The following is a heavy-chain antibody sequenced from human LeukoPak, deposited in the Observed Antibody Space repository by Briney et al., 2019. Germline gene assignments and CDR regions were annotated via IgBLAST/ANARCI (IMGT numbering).Heavy chain of an antibody. CDR1: GYTLRNAW. J-gene: IGHJ3*02. D-gene: IGHD5-18*01. Sequence: GGPVRLSCATSGYTLRNAWIRCVRQAPGKGVEWVGRMRSEVRGGTPDYAALVKGRFIISIAESRSKLYLQMQSLETEDTALYYCTTEGFTYGHHALGIWGQGTVVTVSS. V-gene: IGHV3-15*01. CDR2: MRSEVRGGTP. CDR3: TTEGFTYGHHALGI.